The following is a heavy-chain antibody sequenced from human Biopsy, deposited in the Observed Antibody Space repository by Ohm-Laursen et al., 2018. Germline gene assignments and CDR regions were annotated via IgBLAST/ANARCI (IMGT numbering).Heavy chain of an antibody. CDR2: ISNSGTT. J-gene: IGHJ4*02. Sequence: DTLSLTCTLSGASVRSHFLTWIRQPPGKGLQWIGSISNSGTTKSSPSLKSRVNISLHTSKNQLSLKLTSVTAADTTVYYCARLSTLFGVADFTDDWGQGTLVTVSS. V-gene: IGHV4-59*08. CDR3: ARLSTLFGVADFTDD. D-gene: IGHD3-3*01. CDR1: GASVRSHF.